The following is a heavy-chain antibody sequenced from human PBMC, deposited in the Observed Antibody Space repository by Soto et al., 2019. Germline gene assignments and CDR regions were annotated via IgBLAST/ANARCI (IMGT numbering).Heavy chain of an antibody. Sequence: AEPLSPTCPVSGGPIISYYWSWIRQPPGKGLEWIGYIYYSGSTNYNPSLKSRVTISVDTSRNQFSLKLSSVTAADTAVYYCARGLGDGYNQHFDYWGQGTLVTVS. D-gene: IGHD3-16*01. CDR1: GGPIISYY. CDR3: ARGLGDGYNQHFDY. J-gene: IGHJ4*02. CDR2: IYYSGST. V-gene: IGHV4-59*01.